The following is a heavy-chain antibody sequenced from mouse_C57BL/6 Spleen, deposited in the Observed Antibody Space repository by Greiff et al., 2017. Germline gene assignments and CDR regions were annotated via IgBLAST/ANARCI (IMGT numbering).Heavy chain of an antibody. D-gene: IGHD2-1*01. CDR1: GYTFTDYY. CDR3: AREVVYYGKGGFDY. V-gene: IGHV1-75*01. Sequence: VKLQESGPELVKPGASVKISCKASGYTFTDYYINWVKQRPGQGLEWIGWIFPGSGSTYYNEKFKCKATLTVDKSSCTAYMLLSSLTSEDSAVYFCAREVVYYGKGGFDYWGQGTTLTVSS. J-gene: IGHJ2*01. CDR2: IFPGSGST.